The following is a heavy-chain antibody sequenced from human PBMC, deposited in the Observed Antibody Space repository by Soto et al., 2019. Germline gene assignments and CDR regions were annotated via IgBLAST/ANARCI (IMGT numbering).Heavy chain of an antibody. CDR1: GDSMNSEY. V-gene: IGHV4-4*09. Sequence: SETLSLTCSVSGDSMNSEYWTWIRQTPGKGLEWIGYIFPTGTTNYNPSLKSRVIISVGRSKNQFSLDLFSVTAADTAIYYCARCMGYDDSGRFDPTFDRWGQGTRVTVSS. CDR3: ARCMGYDDSGRFDPTFDR. D-gene: IGHD3-22*01. CDR2: IFPTGTT. J-gene: IGHJ4*02.